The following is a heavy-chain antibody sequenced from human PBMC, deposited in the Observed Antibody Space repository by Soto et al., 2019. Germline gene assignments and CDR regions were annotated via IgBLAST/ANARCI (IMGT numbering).Heavy chain of an antibody. CDR2: IYYSEST. CDR3: ARRVVGYSYGPLHFDY. J-gene: IGHJ4*02. Sequence: SATLFLTCPVSGTSISSSSYYWGWIRQPPGKGLEWIGSIYYSESTYYNPSLKSRVTISVDTSKNQFSLKLSSVTAADTAVYYCARRVVGYSYGPLHFDYWGQGTLVTVSS. CDR1: GTSISSSSYY. V-gene: IGHV4-39*01. D-gene: IGHD5-18*01.